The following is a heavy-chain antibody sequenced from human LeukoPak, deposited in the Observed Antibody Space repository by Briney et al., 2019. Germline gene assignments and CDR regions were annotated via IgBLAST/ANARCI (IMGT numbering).Heavy chain of an antibody. CDR1: GVSFSGYY. V-gene: IGHV4-34*01. J-gene: IGHJ4*02. CDR2: INHSGST. D-gene: IGHD3-10*01. CDR3: ARQNYYGSGIRN. Sequence: SETLSLTCAVYGVSFSGYYWSWIRQPPGKGLEWIGEINHSGSTNYNPSLKSRVTISVDTSKNQFSLKLSSVTAADTAVYYCARQNYYGSGIRNWGQGTLVTVSS.